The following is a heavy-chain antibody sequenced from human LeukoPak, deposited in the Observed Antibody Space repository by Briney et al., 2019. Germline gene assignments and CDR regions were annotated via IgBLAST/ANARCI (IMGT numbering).Heavy chain of an antibody. V-gene: IGHV3-7*01. Sequence: PGGSLRLSCAASGFTFINYWMSWVRQPPGKGPEWVANIKEDGRETYYLDSVEGRFTISRDNAKNSLELQMNSLRVEDTAVYYCAKAQNFRSSAFFDSWGQGTLVTVSS. CDR3: AKAQNFRSSAFFDS. CDR1: GFTFINYW. D-gene: IGHD1-7*01. J-gene: IGHJ4*02. CDR2: IKEDGRET.